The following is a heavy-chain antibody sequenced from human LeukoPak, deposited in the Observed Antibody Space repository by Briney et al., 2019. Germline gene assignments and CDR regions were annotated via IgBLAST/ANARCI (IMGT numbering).Heavy chain of an antibody. J-gene: IGHJ4*02. Sequence: GGSLRLSCAASGFTFTNFAMHWVRQAPGKGLEWVGRIISKAGGETTDYAAPVKGRFTISRDDSKNTLYLQMNSLKTEDTAVHYCITYSPLDYWGQGTLVTVSS. CDR3: ITYSPLDY. CDR2: IISKAGGETT. D-gene: IGHD1-26*01. V-gene: IGHV3-15*01. CDR1: GFTFTNFA.